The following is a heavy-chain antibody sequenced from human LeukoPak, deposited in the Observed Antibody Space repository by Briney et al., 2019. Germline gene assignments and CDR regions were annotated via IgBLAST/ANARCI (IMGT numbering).Heavy chain of an antibody. J-gene: IGHJ5*02. V-gene: IGHV4-59*01. Sequence: PSETLSLTCTVSGGSISSYYWSWIRQPPGKGLEWIGYIYYSGSTNYNPSLKSRVTISVDTSKNQFSLKLSSVTAADTAVYYCARSDYHLLFSWFDPWGQGTLVTVSS. CDR1: GGSISSYY. CDR3: ARSDYHLLFSWFDP. D-gene: IGHD2-2*01. CDR2: IYYSGST.